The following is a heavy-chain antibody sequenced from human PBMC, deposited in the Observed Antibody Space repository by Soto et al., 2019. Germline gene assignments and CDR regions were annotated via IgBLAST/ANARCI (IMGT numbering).Heavy chain of an antibody. Sequence: GGSLRLSCAASGFTFSNAWMNWVRQAPGKGLEWVGRIKSKTDGGTTDYAAPVKGRFTISRDDSKNTLYLQMNSLKTEDTAVYYCTTDSGIAANKIFDYWGQGTLVTVSS. CDR3: TTDSGIAANKIFDY. CDR2: IKSKTDGGTT. J-gene: IGHJ4*02. V-gene: IGHV3-15*07. CDR1: GFTFSNAW. D-gene: IGHD6-25*01.